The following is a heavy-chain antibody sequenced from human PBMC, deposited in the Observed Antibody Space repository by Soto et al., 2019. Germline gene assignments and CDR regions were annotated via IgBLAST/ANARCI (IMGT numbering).Heavy chain of an antibody. Sequence: GASVKVSCKASGYTFINYYMHWVRQAPGQGLEWMGIINPNGGSTTDAQKLQGTVTLTRDTSTNTVNMELSSLRSEDTAVYYCARARWLVRRHHPFDIWGQAPMVTV. CDR2: INPNGGST. V-gene: IGHV1-46*04. CDR1: GYTFINYY. D-gene: IGHD6-19*01. CDR3: ARARWLVRRHHPFDI. J-gene: IGHJ3*02.